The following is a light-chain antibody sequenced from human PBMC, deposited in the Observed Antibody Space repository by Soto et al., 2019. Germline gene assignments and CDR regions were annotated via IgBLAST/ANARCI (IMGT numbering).Light chain of an antibody. CDR3: QQYNSWLWT. CDR2: GAS. Sequence: EIVLTQSPGTLSLSPGERATLSCSASQSVSSTYLAWYQQKPGQAPRLLIYGASTRATGIPARFSGSGSGTDFTLIISSLQSEDSAVYYCQQYNSWLWTFGQGTKVDIK. J-gene: IGKJ1*01. CDR1: QSVSSTY. V-gene: IGKV3-20*01.